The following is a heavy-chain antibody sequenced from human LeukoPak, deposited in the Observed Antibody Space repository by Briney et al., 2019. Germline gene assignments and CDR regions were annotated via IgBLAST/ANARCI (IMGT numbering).Heavy chain of an antibody. Sequence: GASVKVSCKASGYTFTSYYMHWVRQAPGQGLEWLGWISPYNGNTKYAQKIQGRATMTTDTSTSTAYLELRSLRSDDTAVYYCARGEYDLLGDYWGQGTLVTVSS. D-gene: IGHD3-10*01. CDR2: ISPYNGNT. J-gene: IGHJ4*02. CDR3: ARGEYDLLGDY. CDR1: GYTFTSYY. V-gene: IGHV1-18*04.